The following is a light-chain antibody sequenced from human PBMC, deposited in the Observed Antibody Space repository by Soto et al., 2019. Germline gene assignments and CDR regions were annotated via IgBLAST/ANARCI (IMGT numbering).Light chain of an antibody. J-gene: IGKJ1*01. CDR2: KAS. Sequence: DIQMTQSPSTLSASVGDTVTITCRASQSFSNWFAWYQQKPGKAPKCLIYKASTLESGVPSRLSDRGTGSECTLTISRLQPDDFSAYSCRQYNRYSWTFGQGTKVEIK. V-gene: IGKV1-5*03. CDR1: QSFSNW. CDR3: RQYNRYSWT.